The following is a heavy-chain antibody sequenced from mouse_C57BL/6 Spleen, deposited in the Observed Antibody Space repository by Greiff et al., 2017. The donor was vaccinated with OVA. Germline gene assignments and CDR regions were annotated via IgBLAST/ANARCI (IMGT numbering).Heavy chain of an antibody. CDR3: AIYYYGSSGFDY. CDR1: GYTFTSYW. Sequence: QVQLQQPGAELVRPGSSVKLSCKASGYTFTSYWMHWVKQRPIQGLEWIGNIDPSDSETHYNQKFKDKATLTVDKSSSIAYMQLSSLTSEDSAVYYCAIYYYGSSGFDYWGQGTTLTVSS. CDR2: IDPSDSET. J-gene: IGHJ2*01. D-gene: IGHD1-1*01. V-gene: IGHV1-52*01.